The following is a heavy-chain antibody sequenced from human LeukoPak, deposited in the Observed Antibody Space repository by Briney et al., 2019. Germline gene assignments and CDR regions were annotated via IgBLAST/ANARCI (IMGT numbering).Heavy chain of an antibody. D-gene: IGHD6-19*01. CDR1: GFTFSSYW. Sequence: GGSLRLSCAASGFTFSSYWMHWVRQAPGKGLVWVSRINSDGSSTSYADSVKGRFTISRDNAKNTLYLQMNSLRTEDTAVYYCVRDTVAVDGDFDYWGQGTLVTVSS. CDR2: INSDGSST. V-gene: IGHV3-74*01. CDR3: VRDTVAVDGDFDY. J-gene: IGHJ4*02.